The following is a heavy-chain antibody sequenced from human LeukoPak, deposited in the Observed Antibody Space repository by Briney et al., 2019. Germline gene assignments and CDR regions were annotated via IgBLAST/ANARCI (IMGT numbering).Heavy chain of an antibody. Sequence: ASVKVSCKASGGTFSSYAISWVRQAPGQGPEWMGRIIPIFGTANYAQKFQGRVTITTDESTSTAYMELSSLRSEDTAVYYCARGDYGGNPDYWGQGTLVTVSS. D-gene: IGHD4-23*01. J-gene: IGHJ4*02. CDR1: GGTFSSYA. CDR2: IIPIFGTA. V-gene: IGHV1-69*05. CDR3: ARGDYGGNPDY.